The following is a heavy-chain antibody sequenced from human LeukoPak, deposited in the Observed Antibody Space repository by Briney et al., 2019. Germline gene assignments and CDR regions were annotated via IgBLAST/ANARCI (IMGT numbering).Heavy chain of an antibody. CDR3: ARSHHRGGGGGSHYSVGVTDY. CDR1: GGSISSGGYY. V-gene: IGHV4-31*03. CDR2: IYYSGST. D-gene: IGHD1-26*01. J-gene: IGHJ4*02. Sequence: SETLSLTCTVSGGSISSGGYYWSWIRQHPGKGLEWIGYIYYSGSTYYNPSLKSRVTISVDTSKNQFSLKLSSVTAADTAVYYCARSHHRGGGGGSHYSVGVTDYWGQGTLVTVSS.